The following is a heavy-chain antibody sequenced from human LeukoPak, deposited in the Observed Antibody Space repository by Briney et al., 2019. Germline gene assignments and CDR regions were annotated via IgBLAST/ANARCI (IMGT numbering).Heavy chain of an antibody. CDR2: ISYDGSNK. D-gene: IGHD3-22*01. J-gene: IGHJ6*02. V-gene: IGHV3-30*04. Sequence: PTGGSLRLSCAASGFTFSSYAMHWVRQAPGKGLEWVAVISYDGSNKYYADSVKGRFTISRDNSKNTLYLQMNSLRAEDTAVYYCARDVVYDSSGCYYYYGMDVWGQGTTVTVSS. CDR3: ARDVVYDSSGCYYYYGMDV. CDR1: GFTFSSYA.